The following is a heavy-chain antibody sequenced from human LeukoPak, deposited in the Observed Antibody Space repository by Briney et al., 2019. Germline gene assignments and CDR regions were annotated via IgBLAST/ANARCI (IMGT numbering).Heavy chain of an antibody. Sequence: GRSLRLSCAASGFTFSSYGMHWVRQAPGKGLEWVEVISYDGSNKYYADSVKGRFTISRDNSKNTLYLQMNSLRAEDTAVYYCAKDRYSSSWYHPDYWGQGTLVTVSS. V-gene: IGHV3-30*18. CDR2: ISYDGSNK. D-gene: IGHD6-13*01. CDR1: GFTFSSYG. CDR3: AKDRYSSSWYHPDY. J-gene: IGHJ4*02.